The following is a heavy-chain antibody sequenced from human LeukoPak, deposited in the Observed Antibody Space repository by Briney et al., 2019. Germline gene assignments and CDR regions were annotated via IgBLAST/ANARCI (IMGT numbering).Heavy chain of an antibody. Sequence: GRSLRLSCAASGFTFSSYGMHWVRQAPGKGLEWVAVISYDGSNKYYADSVKGRFTISRDNSKNTLYLQMNSLRAEDTAVYYCARGTPLPQDYWGQGTLVTVSS. CDR1: GFTFSSYG. CDR3: ARGTPLPQDY. J-gene: IGHJ4*02. CDR2: ISYDGSNK. V-gene: IGHV3-30*03.